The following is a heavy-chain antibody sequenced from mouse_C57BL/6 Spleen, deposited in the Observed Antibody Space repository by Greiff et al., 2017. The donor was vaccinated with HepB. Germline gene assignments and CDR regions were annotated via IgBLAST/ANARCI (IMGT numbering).Heavy chain of an antibody. Sequence: VQLQQSGAELMKPGASVKLSCKATGYTFTGYWIEWVKQRPGQGLEWIGVINPGSGGTNYNEKSTGKATLTADKSSSTAYMQPSSLTSEDSAVYFCARGGNWDDFDYWGRGTTLTVSS. V-gene: IGHV1-54*01. CDR3: ARGGNWDDFDY. CDR1: GYTFTGYW. D-gene: IGHD4-1*01. J-gene: IGHJ2*01. CDR2: INPGSGGT.